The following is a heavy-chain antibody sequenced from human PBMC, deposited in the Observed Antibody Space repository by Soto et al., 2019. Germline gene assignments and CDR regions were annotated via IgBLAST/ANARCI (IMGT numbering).Heavy chain of an antibody. V-gene: IGHV4-4*02. D-gene: IGHD1-1*01. CDR1: GDSISSSYW. Sequence: PSETLSLTCAVSGDSISSSYWWTWVRQSPGRGLEWIGEIYHIGITNYNPSLKSRVSISVDKSKNQFSLKLTSVTGADTAVYYCERDSGHDTFYYNGMDVWGQGTTVTVSS. CDR2: IYHIGIT. CDR3: ERDSGHDTFYYNGMDV. J-gene: IGHJ6*02.